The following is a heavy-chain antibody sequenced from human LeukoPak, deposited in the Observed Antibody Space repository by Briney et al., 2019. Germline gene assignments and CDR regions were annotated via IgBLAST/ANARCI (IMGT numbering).Heavy chain of an antibody. J-gene: IGHJ2*01. V-gene: IGHV4-4*07. Sequence: SETLSLTCTVSGGSISSYYWSWIRQPAGKGLEWIGRIYTSGSTNYXPSLKSRVTMSVDTSKNQFSLKLSSVTAADTAVYYCXREEXPXXTYWYFXLWGRGTLVTVSS. CDR3: XREEXPXXTYWYFXL. CDR2: IYTSGST. CDR1: GGSISSYY. D-gene: IGHD2-2*01.